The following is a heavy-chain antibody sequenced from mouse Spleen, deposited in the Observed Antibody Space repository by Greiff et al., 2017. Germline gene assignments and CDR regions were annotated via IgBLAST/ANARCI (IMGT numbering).Heavy chain of an antibody. CDR3: ARPIHYYGSFDY. V-gene: IGHV1-52*01. Sequence: QVQLQQPGAELVRPGSSVKLSCKASGYTFTSYWMHWVKQRPIQGLEWIGNIDPSDSETHYNQKFKDKATLTVDKSSSTAYMQLSSLTSEDSAVYYCARPIHYYGSFDYWGQGTTLTVSS. CDR1: GYTFTSYW. J-gene: IGHJ2*01. CDR2: IDPSDSET. D-gene: IGHD1-2*01.